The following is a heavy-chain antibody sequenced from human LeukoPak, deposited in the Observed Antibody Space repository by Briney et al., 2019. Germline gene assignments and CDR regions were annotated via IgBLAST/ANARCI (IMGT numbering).Heavy chain of an antibody. CDR3: ARSGESLRYFVPYYYGMDV. D-gene: IGHD3-9*01. CDR1: GYSISSGYY. V-gene: IGHV4-38-2*02. CDR2: IYHSGST. J-gene: IGHJ6*02. Sequence: SETLSLTCTVSGYSISSGYYWGWIRQPPGKGLEWIGSIYHSGSTYYNPSLKSRVTISVDTSKNRFSLKLSSVTAADTAVYYCARSGESLRYFVPYYYGMDVWGQGTTVTVSS.